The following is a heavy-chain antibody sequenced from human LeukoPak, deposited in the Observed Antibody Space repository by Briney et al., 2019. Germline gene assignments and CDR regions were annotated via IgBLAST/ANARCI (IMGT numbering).Heavy chain of an antibody. CDR3: ARRGGFYGSGSLRYFDY. Sequence: GGSLRLSCAASGFTFTNYAMSWVRQAPGKGLEWVSTISGSGSSTYYADSVKGRFTISRDNSKNTLYLQMNSLRAEDTAVYYCARRGGFYGSGSLRYFDYWGQGTLVTVSS. D-gene: IGHD3-10*01. CDR1: GFTFTNYA. V-gene: IGHV3-23*01. J-gene: IGHJ4*02. CDR2: ISGSGSST.